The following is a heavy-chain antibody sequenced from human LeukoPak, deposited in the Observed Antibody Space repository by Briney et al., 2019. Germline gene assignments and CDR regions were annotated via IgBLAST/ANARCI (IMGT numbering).Heavy chain of an antibody. Sequence: SETLSLTCTVSGGSISSYYWSWIRQPPGKGLEWIGYIYYSGSTNYNPSLKSRVPISQDTSKNQFSLKPAPVTAADTAVYYCARDRIAVAGTDYYYYMDVWGKGTTVTVSS. CDR3: ARDRIAVAGTDYYYYMDV. J-gene: IGHJ6*03. CDR1: GGSISSYY. D-gene: IGHD6-19*01. CDR2: IYYSGST. V-gene: IGHV4-59*01.